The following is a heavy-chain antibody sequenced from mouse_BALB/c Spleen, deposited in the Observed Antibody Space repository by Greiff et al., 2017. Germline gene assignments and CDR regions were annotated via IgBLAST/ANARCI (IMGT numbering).Heavy chain of an antibody. Sequence: QVQLQQSGAELVRPGTSVKVSCKASGYAFTNYLIEWVKQRPGQGLEWIGVINPVSGGTNYNEKFKGKATLTADKSSSTAYMQLSSLTSDDSAVYFCARSGGRDDWGQGTSVTVSS. CDR1: GYAFTNYL. CDR2: INPVSGGT. V-gene: IGHV1-54*03. D-gene: IGHD1-1*01. J-gene: IGHJ4*01. CDR3: ARSGGRDD.